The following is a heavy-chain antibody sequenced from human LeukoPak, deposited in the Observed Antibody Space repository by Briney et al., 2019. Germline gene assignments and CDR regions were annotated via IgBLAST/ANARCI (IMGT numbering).Heavy chain of an antibody. CDR3: ARGGGRSTEGGVWFYYYYMDV. Sequence: SVKVSCKASGYTFTYRYLHWVRQAPGQALEWMGWITPFNGNTNYAQKFQDRVTITRDRSMSTAYMELSSLRSEDTAVYYCARGGGRSTEGGVWFYYYYMDVWGKGTTVTVSS. CDR1: GYTFTYRY. V-gene: IGHV1-45*02. D-gene: IGHD3-16*01. CDR2: ITPFNGNT. J-gene: IGHJ6*03.